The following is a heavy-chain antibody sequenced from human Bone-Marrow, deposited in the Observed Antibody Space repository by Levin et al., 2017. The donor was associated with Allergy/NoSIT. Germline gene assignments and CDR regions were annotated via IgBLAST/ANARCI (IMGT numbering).Heavy chain of an antibody. D-gene: IGHD6-13*01. J-gene: IGHJ4*02. Sequence: GGSLRLSCAVSGFNVSSNYMNWVRQAPGQGLEWVSIINSGGTTYYADSVKGRFTISRDNSKNTLYLQMSSLRVEDTAVDYCARDTGRAAAFYWGQGCLVAVSS. V-gene: IGHV3-66*01. CDR2: INSGGTT. CDR1: GFNVSSNY. CDR3: ARDTGRAAAFY.